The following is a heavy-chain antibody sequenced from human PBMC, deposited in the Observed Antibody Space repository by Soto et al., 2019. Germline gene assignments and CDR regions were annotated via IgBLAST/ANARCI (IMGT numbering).Heavy chain of an antibody. Sequence: SETLSLTCTVSGGSISSGGYYWSWIRQHPGKGLEWIGYIYYSGSTYYNPSLKSRVTISVDTSKNQFSLKLSSVTAADTAVYYCARVRYRDTNWFDPWGQRTLVTVSS. CDR2: IYYSGST. CDR1: GGSISSGGYY. D-gene: IGHD4-17*01. V-gene: IGHV4-31*03. J-gene: IGHJ5*02. CDR3: ARVRYRDTNWFDP.